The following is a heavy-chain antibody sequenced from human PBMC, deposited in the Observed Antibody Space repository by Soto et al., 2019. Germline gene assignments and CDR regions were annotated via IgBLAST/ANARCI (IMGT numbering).Heavy chain of an antibody. CDR1: GGTFSSYA. Sequence: QVQLVQSGAEVKKPGSSVKVSCKASGGTFSSYAISWVRQAPGQGLEWMGGIIPIFGTANYAQKCQGRVTISADESTSTAYMELSSLRSEDTAVYYCARARYGSVYDMRGYFDYWGQGTLVTVSS. CDR3: ARARYGSVYDMRGYFDY. J-gene: IGHJ4*02. CDR2: IIPIFGTA. V-gene: IGHV1-69*01. D-gene: IGHD3-10*01.